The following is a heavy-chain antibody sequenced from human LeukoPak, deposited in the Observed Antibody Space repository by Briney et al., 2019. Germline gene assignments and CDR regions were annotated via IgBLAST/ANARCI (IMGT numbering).Heavy chain of an antibody. D-gene: IGHD3-22*01. CDR3: ARGAEYYYDSSGYTD. CDR2: IKQDGSEK. Sequence: GGSLRLSCAASGFTFSSYWMSWVRQAPGKGLEWVANIKQDGSEKYYVDSVKGRFTISRDNAKNSLYLQMNSLRAEDTAVYYCARGAEYYYDSSGYTDWGQGTLVTVSS. J-gene: IGHJ4*02. V-gene: IGHV3-7*01. CDR1: GFTFSSYW.